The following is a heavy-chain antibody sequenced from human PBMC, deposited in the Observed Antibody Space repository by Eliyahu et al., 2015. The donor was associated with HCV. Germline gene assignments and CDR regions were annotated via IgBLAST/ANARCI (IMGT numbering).Heavy chain of an antibody. V-gene: IGHV3-21*01. D-gene: IGHD2-15*01. Sequence: EVQLVESGGGLVKPGGSLRLSCAASGFTFSSYSMNWVRQAPGKGLEWVSSISSSSSYIYYADSVKGRFTISRDNAKNSLYLQMNSLRAEDTAVYYCARRGTYCSGGSCYSGWFDPWGQGTLVTVSS. CDR3: ARRGTYCSGGSCYSGWFDP. CDR1: GFTFSSYS. CDR2: ISSSSSYI. J-gene: IGHJ5*02.